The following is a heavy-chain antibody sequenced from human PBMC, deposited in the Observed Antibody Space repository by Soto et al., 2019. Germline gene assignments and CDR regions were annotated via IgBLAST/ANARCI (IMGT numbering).Heavy chain of an antibody. Sequence: GGSLRLSCAASGFTFSSYAMHWVRQAPGKGLEWVAVISYDGSNKYYADSVKGRFTISRDNSKNTLYLQMNSLRAEDTAVYYCATRPGPERYCTNGVCSLFDYLGQGNLVPVSP. CDR1: GFTFSSYA. V-gene: IGHV3-30-3*01. D-gene: IGHD2-8*01. CDR2: ISYDGSNK. CDR3: ATRPGPERYCTNGVCSLFDY. J-gene: IGHJ4*02.